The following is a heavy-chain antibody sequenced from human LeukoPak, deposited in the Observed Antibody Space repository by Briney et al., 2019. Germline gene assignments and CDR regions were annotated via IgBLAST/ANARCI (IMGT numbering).Heavy chain of an antibody. CDR1: GGSISSSNW. D-gene: IGHD3-9*01. CDR2: IYHSGST. V-gene: IGHV4-4*02. J-gene: IGHJ4*02. CDR3: ARVMYYDILTGYRPFDY. Sequence: PSGTLSLTCAVSGGSISSSNWWSWVRQPPGKGLEWIGEIYHSGSTNYNPSLKSRVTISVDKSKNQFSLKLSSVTAADTAVYYCARVMYYDILTGYRPFDYWGQGTLVTVSS.